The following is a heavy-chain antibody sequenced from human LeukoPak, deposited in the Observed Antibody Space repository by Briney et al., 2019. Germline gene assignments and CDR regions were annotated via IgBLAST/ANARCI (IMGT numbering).Heavy chain of an antibody. D-gene: IGHD3-16*01. V-gene: IGHV3-23*01. J-gene: IGHJ2*01. CDR2: MSKHGSDQ. CDR1: GFTFSDYA. CDR3: AKDRGGLFVNWHFDL. Sequence: HPGGSLRLSCAASGFTFSDYAMSWVRQAPGKGLEWVSSMSKHGSDQWYADSAKGRFTISRDNSENTLYLQMNSLRDEDTAVYYCAKDRGGLFVNWHFDLWGRGTLITVSS.